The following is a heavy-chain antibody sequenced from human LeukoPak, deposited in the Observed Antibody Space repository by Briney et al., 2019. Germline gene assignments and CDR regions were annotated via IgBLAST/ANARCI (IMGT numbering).Heavy chain of an antibody. Sequence: SVKVSCKASGGTFSSYAISWVRQAPGQGLEWMGGIIPIFGTANYAQKFQGRVTITTDESTSTAYMELSSLRSEDTAVYYCASSSVGYDILTGYLGGDWFDPWGQGTLVTVSS. D-gene: IGHD3-9*01. J-gene: IGHJ5*02. CDR2: IIPIFGTA. CDR3: ASSSVGYDILTGYLGGDWFDP. CDR1: GGTFSSYA. V-gene: IGHV1-69*05.